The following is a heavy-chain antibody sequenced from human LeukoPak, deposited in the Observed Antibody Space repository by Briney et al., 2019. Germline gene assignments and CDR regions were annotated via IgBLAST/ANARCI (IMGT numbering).Heavy chain of an antibody. CDR2: INWNGGST. D-gene: IGHD2-2*01. J-gene: IGHJ6*03. Sequence: PGGSLRLSCAASGFTFSSYAMHWVRQAPGKGLEWVSGINWNGGSTGYADSVKGRFTISRDNAKNSLYLQMNSLRAEDTALYHCARDTHCSSTSCYSLPGDYYYYMDVWGKGTTVTVSS. V-gene: IGHV3-20*01. CDR1: GFTFSSYA. CDR3: ARDTHCSSTSCYSLPGDYYYYMDV.